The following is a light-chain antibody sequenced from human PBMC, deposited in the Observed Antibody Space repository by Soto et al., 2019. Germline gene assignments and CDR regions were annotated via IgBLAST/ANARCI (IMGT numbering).Light chain of an antibody. CDR3: HQYGNSPLT. V-gene: IGKV3-20*01. CDR2: AAS. CDR1: QSVRSGY. J-gene: IGKJ4*01. Sequence: EIVLTQSPATLSLSPGERATLSCRASQSVRSGYFAWYQQKSGQAPRLLIVAASDRATDIPDRFSGGGSGTHFTLNISRLEPEDYELYYCHQYGNSPLTFGGGTNLEIK.